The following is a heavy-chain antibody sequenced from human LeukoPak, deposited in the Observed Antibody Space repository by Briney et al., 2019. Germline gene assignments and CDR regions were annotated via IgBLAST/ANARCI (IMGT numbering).Heavy chain of an antibody. D-gene: IGHD3-9*01. CDR2: ISAYNGNT. Sequence: GASVKVSCKASGYTFTSYGISWVRQAPGQGLEWMGWISAYNGNTNYAQKLQGRVTMTTDTSTSTAYMELRSLRSDDTAVYYCARGISYDILTGYYYYMDVWGKGTTVTISS. CDR1: GYTFTSYG. J-gene: IGHJ6*03. V-gene: IGHV1-18*01. CDR3: ARGISYDILTGYYYYMDV.